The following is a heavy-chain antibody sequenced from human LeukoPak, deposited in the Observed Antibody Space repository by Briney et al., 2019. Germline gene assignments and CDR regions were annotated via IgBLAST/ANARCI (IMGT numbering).Heavy chain of an antibody. CDR1: GFTFHTYA. Sequence: PGGSLRLSCAASGFTFHTYAMDWVRQAPGKGLEWVSAISGSGGTTYYADSVKGRFTFSRDNSKNTLYLQMNSLRAEDTAVYYCAKEEGYYYDSGGYYVEYFQHWGQGTLVTVSS. J-gene: IGHJ1*01. CDR3: AKEEGYYYDSGGYYVEYFQH. V-gene: IGHV3-23*01. D-gene: IGHD3-22*01. CDR2: ISGSGGTT.